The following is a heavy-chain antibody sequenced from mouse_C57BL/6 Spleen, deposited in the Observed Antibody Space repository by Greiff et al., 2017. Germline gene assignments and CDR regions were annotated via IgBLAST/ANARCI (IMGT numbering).Heavy chain of an antibody. V-gene: IGHV14-1*01. CDR3: TLLYYYGSSYPPWFAY. D-gene: IGHD1-1*01. Sequence: EVQLQQSGAELVRPGASVKLSCTASGFNIKDYYMHWVKQRPEQGLEWIGRIDPEDGDTEYAPKFPGKATMTADTSANTAYLQLSSLTSEDTAVYYCTLLYYYGSSYPPWFAYWGQGTLVTVSA. J-gene: IGHJ3*01. CDR2: IDPEDGDT. CDR1: GFNIKDYY.